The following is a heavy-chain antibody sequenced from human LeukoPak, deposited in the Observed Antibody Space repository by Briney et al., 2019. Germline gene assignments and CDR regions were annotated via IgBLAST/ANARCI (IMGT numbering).Heavy chain of an antibody. CDR1: GFTFTNYA. Sequence: GGSLRLSCAASGFTFTNYAMHWARQAPGKGLEWVAVISYDETNKYYEDSVKGRFTISRDSSKNTLYLQMSSLRDEDTAVYYCAKNNDYGGSYWYFDLWGRGTLVTVSS. J-gene: IGHJ2*01. V-gene: IGHV3-30*04. D-gene: IGHD4-23*01. CDR3: AKNNDYGGSYWYFDL. CDR2: ISYDETNK.